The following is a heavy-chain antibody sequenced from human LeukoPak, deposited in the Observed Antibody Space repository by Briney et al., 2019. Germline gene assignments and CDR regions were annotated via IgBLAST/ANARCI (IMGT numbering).Heavy chain of an antibody. V-gene: IGHV3-23*01. CDR1: GFTFSHYW. Sequence: GGSLRLSCAASGFTFSHYWMTWVRQAPGKGLEWVPVISDSGGRIYYADSVKGRFTISRDNSKNTLYLHMNSLRAEDTAVYYCAKVLIWTYGSGNYYKGAFDIWGQGTMVTVFS. D-gene: IGHD3-10*01. CDR2: ISDSGGRI. J-gene: IGHJ3*02. CDR3: AKVLIWTYGSGNYYKGAFDI.